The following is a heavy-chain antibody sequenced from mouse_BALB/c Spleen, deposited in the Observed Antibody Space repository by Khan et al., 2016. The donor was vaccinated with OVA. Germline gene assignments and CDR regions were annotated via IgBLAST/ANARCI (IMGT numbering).Heavy chain of an antibody. CDR3: ARPPYFSYVMGY. Sequence: QIQLVQSGPELKKPGETVKISCKASGYTFTNYGMNWVKQAPGKGLKWMGWINTYTGESTYADDFKGRFAFSLETSASPAYLQINNLKNEDTATYFCARPPYFSYVMGYWGQGTSVTVSS. V-gene: IGHV9-3-1*01. J-gene: IGHJ4*01. CDR2: INTYTGES. CDR1: GYTFTNYG. D-gene: IGHD2-10*01.